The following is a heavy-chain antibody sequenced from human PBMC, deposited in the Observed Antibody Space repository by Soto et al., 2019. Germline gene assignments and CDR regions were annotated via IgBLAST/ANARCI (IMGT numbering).Heavy chain of an antibody. J-gene: IGHJ5*02. CDR1: GGSVSSGSYY. D-gene: IGHD3-10*01. V-gene: IGHV4-30-2*01. CDR2: IYHSGST. Sequence: SETLSLTCTVSGGSVSSGSYYWSWIRQPPGKGLEWIGYIYHSGSTYYNPSLKSRVTISVDRSKNQFSLKLSSVTAADTAVYYCARRHLSVAGSYYDGDFDPWGQGTLVTVSS. CDR3: ARRHLSVAGSYYDGDFDP.